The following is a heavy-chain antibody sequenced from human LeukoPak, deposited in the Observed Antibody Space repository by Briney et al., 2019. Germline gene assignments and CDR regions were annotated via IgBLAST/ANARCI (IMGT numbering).Heavy chain of an antibody. J-gene: IGHJ6*03. D-gene: IGHD3-3*01. CDR1: GFTFSGYW. CDR2: IDNDGHGI. CDR3: ATGGGWVPNFGVVTHIDV. Sequence: GGSLRLSCAASGFTFSGYWMHWVRQGPEKGLELVSRIDNDGHGILYADSVKGRFTTSRGNAKNTLYLQMNSLRFEDTAVYYCATGGGWVPNFGVVTHIDVWGKGTTVTVSS. V-gene: IGHV3-74*03.